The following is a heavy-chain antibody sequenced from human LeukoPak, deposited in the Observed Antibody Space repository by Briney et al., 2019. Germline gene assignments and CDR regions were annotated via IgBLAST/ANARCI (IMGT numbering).Heavy chain of an antibody. Sequence: PGGSLRLSCAASGFTFSNYDMHWVRQAPGKGLEWVTFIQFDGSNKYYADSVKGRFTISRDNSKNTLYLQMNSLRAEDTAVYYCARDKRSMDVWGQGTTVTVSS. CDR2: IQFDGSNK. CDR1: GFTFSNYD. CDR3: ARDKRSMDV. V-gene: IGHV3-30*02. J-gene: IGHJ6*02.